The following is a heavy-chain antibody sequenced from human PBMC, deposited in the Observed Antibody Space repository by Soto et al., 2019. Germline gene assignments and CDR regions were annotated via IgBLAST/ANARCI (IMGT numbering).Heavy chain of an antibody. J-gene: IGHJ4*02. CDR3: ARADYDYIWGGYPIDY. Sequence: PSETLSLTCTVSGGSISSYYWSWIRQPPGKGLEWIGYIYYSGSTNYNPSLKSRVTISVDTSKNQFSLKLSSVTAADTAVYYCARADYDYIWGGYPIDYWGQGTLVTVSS. V-gene: IGHV4-59*01. D-gene: IGHD3-16*02. CDR1: GGSISSYY. CDR2: IYYSGST.